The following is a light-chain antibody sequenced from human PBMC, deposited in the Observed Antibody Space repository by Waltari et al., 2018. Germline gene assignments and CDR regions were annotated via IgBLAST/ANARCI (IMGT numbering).Light chain of an antibody. J-gene: IGLJ3*02. CDR1: SSDVGTSNL. Sequence: QSALTPTATVSGSPGQSITSSCTGTSSDVGTSNLVSWYQQHPGKAPTLIIYDVNKRPSGVSNRFSGSKSGNTASLTISGLQAADEADYYCCSYAGSAISVFGGGTKVTVL. V-gene: IGLV2-23*02. CDR3: CSYAGSAISV. CDR2: DVN.